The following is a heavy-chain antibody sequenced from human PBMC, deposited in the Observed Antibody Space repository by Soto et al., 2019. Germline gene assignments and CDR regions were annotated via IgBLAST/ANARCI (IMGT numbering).Heavy chain of an antibody. J-gene: IGHJ3*02. CDR1: GFTFRDYA. CDR2: LTGSLNSA. D-gene: IGHD3-3*01. CDR3: ARDSVFPDFGVIKNAFDI. V-gene: IGHV3-23*01. Sequence: EVEVLQSGGGLAQPGGSLSLSCAAAGFTFRDYAMSWVRQAPGKGLEWVSTLTGSLNSAFYADSVKGRFTISRDNSDNILYLQIIILTHADTAVYFCARDSVFPDFGVIKNAFDICSQGTLVTFSS.